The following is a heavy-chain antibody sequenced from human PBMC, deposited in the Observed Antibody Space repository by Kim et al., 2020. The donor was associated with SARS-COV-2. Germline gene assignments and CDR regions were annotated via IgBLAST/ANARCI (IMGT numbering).Heavy chain of an antibody. CDR1: GFSFTIYA. V-gene: IGHV3-23*01. Sequence: GGSLRLSCAASGFSFTIYAVIWVRQAPGKGLEWVSTIGSGGRTFYADSVKGRFTISRDISKGTVSLQMNNLRAEDTAVYYCARKGEGWGFYHWGQGALVTVSS. J-gene: IGHJ4*02. CDR2: IGSGGRT. CDR3: ARKGEGWGFYH. D-gene: IGHD3-16*01.